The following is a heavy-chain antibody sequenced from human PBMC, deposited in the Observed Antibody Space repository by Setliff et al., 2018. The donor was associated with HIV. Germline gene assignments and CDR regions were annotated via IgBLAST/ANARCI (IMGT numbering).Heavy chain of an antibody. CDR2: MNPNSGNS. J-gene: IGHJ3*02. CDR1: GYTFASFD. Sequence: GASVKVSCKASGYTFASFDINWVRQATGQGLEWMGWMNPNSGNSGFAQKFQGRVTMTRNSSISTAYMELSSLRFDDTAVYYCTRIPAMVRGVTSYDAFDIWGQGTKVTVSS. D-gene: IGHD3-10*01. V-gene: IGHV1-8*01. CDR3: TRIPAMVRGVTSYDAFDI.